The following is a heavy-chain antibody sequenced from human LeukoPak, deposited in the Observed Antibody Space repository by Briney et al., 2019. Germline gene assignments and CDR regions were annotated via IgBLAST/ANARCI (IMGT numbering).Heavy chain of an antibody. D-gene: IGHD2-15*01. CDR1: GDSVSSNSAV. CDR3: ARDVRRVVEA. J-gene: IGHJ4*02. V-gene: IGHV6-1*01. CDR2: TYYRSKWYN. Sequence: SRTPSLTCAISGDSVSSNSAVWNWIRQSPSRGLEWRGRTYYRSKWYNDYAVSVESRITINPDIYKKQVTLQLNSVTPEDTAVYYFARDVRRVVEAWGQGTLVTVSS.